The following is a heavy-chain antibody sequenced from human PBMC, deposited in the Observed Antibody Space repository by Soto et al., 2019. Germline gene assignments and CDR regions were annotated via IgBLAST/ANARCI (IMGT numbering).Heavy chain of an antibody. Sequence: QVQLVESGGGVVQPGRSLRLSCAASGFTFSSYGMHWVRQAPGKGLEWVAVISYDGSNKYYADSVKGRFTISRDNSKNTLYLQMNSLRAEDTAVYYCAKEKVLYCSGGSCPYYYYGMDVWGQGTTVTVSS. D-gene: IGHD2-15*01. CDR1: GFTFSSYG. V-gene: IGHV3-30*18. J-gene: IGHJ6*02. CDR2: ISYDGSNK. CDR3: AKEKVLYCSGGSCPYYYYGMDV.